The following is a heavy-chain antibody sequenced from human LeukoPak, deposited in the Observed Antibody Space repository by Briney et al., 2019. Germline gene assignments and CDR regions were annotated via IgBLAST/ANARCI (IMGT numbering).Heavy chain of an antibody. D-gene: IGHD3-10*01. CDR2: INSDGSNT. J-gene: IGHJ4*02. V-gene: IGHV3-74*01. CDR1: GFSFSSYW. Sequence: GGSLRLSXAASGFSFSSYWMHWVRQAPGEGLVWVSRINSDGSNTNYADSVKGRFTISRDSAKNTLYLQMNSLRAEGTAVYYCARDFRRGQYFDYWGPGTLVTVSS. CDR3: ARDFRRGQYFDY.